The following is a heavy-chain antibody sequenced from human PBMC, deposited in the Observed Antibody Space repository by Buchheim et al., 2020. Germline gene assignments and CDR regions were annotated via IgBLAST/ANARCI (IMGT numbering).Heavy chain of an antibody. CDR3: ARDPDGYYDFWSGYYTMSKYLDY. Sequence: VQLVESGGGLVQPGGSLRLSCAASGFTFSSYWMSWVRQAPGKGLEWVAVISYDGSNKYYADSVKGRFTISRDNSKNTLYLQMNSLRAEDTAVYYCARDPDGYYDFWSGYYTMSKYLDYWGQGTL. CDR2: ISYDGSNK. CDR1: GFTFSSYW. V-gene: IGHV3-30*03. J-gene: IGHJ4*02. D-gene: IGHD3-3*01.